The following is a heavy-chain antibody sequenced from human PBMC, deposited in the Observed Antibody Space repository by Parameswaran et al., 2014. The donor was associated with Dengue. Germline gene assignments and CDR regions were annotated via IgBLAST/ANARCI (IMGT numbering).Heavy chain of an antibody. CDR3: ARDHDMIVVVSPYYYYGMDV. Sequence: SWVRQAPGQGLEWMGWISAYNGNTNYAQKLQGRVTMTTDTSTSTAYMELRSLRSDDTAVYYCARDHDMIVVVSPYYYYGMDVWGQGTTVTVSS. D-gene: IGHD3-22*01. J-gene: IGHJ6*02. CDR2: ISAYNGNT. V-gene: IGHV1-18*01.